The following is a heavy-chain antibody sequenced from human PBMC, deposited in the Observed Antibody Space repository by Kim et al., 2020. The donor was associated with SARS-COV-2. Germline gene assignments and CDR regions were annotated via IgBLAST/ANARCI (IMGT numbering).Heavy chain of an antibody. D-gene: IGHD3-9*01. V-gene: IGHV4-59*13. Sequence: SETLSLTCALSGHALDDYYWCWVRQAPGGGLEWIGYIHYRGIINVHPSLKGRATISVDSRMSRISLNLQSVTAADTAVYFCARKRADKTGFIASWGQGVRVTVSS. CDR3: ARKRADKTGFIAS. J-gene: IGHJ4*02. CDR1: GHALDDYY. CDR2: IHYRGII.